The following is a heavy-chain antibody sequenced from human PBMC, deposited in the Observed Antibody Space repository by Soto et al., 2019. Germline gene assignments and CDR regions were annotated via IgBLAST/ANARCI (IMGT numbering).Heavy chain of an antibody. V-gene: IGHV3-15*01. CDR3: TTAWTPCSGGSCYLRAFDI. J-gene: IGHJ3*02. CDR2: IKSKTDGGTT. CDR1: GFTFSNAW. D-gene: IGHD2-15*01. Sequence: GGSLRLSCAASGFTFSNAWMSWVRQAPGKGLEWVGRIKSKTDGGTTDYAAPVKGRFTISRDDSKNTLYLQMNSLETEDTAVYYCTTAWTPCSGGSCYLRAFDIWGQGTMVTVSS.